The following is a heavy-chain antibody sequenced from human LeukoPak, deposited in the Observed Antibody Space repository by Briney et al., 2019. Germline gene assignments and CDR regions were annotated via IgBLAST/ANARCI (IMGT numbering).Heavy chain of an antibody. J-gene: IGHJ4*02. Sequence: ASVKVSCKASGYSFSGYYFHWVRQAPGQGLEWMGWINPNTGVRKSTQKFQGRVTMTGDTSITTAYMELIRLRSDDTAIYYCAREGVGGLPFDFWGQGTLVSV. CDR1: GYSFSGYY. CDR2: INPNTGVR. D-gene: IGHD4-23*01. CDR3: AREGVGGLPFDF. V-gene: IGHV1-2*02.